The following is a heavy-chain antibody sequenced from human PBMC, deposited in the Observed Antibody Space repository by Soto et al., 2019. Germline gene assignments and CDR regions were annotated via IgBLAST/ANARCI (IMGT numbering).Heavy chain of an antibody. J-gene: IGHJ4*02. Sequence: QVQLVESGGGVVQPGRSLRLSCAASGFTFSSYAMHWVRQAPGKGLEWVAVISYDGSNKYYADSVKGRFTISRDNSKNTLYLPMNSLRAEDTAVYYCARDPSNPPYSSSPEGGWGQGTLVTVSS. V-gene: IGHV3-30-3*01. CDR1: GFTFSSYA. D-gene: IGHD6-6*01. CDR3: ARDPSNPPYSSSPEGG. CDR2: ISYDGSNK.